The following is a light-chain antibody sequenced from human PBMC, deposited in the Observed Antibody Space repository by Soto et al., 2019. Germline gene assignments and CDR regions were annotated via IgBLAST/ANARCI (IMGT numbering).Light chain of an antibody. CDR1: SSDVADYKY. CDR2: EVS. J-gene: IGLJ2*01. CDR3: SSYTRSTTLL. V-gene: IGLV2-14*01. Sequence: QSALTQPASVSGSPGQSITISCDGTSSDVADYKYVSWYQQHPGKAPKLMIYEVSNRPSGVSNRFSGSKSGNTASLTISGLQPEDEADYHCSSYTRSTTLLFGGGTKVTVL.